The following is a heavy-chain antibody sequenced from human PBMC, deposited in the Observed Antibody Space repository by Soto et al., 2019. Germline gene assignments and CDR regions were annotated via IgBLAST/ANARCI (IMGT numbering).Heavy chain of an antibody. J-gene: IGHJ4*02. CDR1: GYTFTSYA. Sequence: QVQLVQSGAEVKKPGASVKVSCKASGYTFTSYAMHWVRQAPGQRLEWMGWINAGNGNTKYSQKFQGRVTITRDTSASTAYMELSSLRSEDTAVYYCARELTGYSYYFDYWGQGTLVTVSS. V-gene: IGHV1-3*01. CDR2: INAGNGNT. CDR3: ARELTGYSYYFDY. D-gene: IGHD3-9*01.